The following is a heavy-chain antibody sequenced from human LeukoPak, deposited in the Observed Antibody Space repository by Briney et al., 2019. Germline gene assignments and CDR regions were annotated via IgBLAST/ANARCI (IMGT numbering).Heavy chain of an antibody. CDR1: GFTFSNYY. D-gene: IGHD3-22*01. CDR3: AKSDRGDSSGYCHY. J-gene: IGHJ4*02. Sequence: GGSLRLSCAASGFTFSNYYISWIRQAPGKGLEWVSIISGGGGSTYYADSVKGRFTISRDNSKNTLYLQMNSLRAEDTAVYYCAKSDRGDSSGYCHYWGQGALVTVSS. V-gene: IGHV3-23*01. CDR2: ISGGGGST.